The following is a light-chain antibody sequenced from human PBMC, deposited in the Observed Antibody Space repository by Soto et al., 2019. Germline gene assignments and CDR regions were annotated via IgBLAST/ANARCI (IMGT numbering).Light chain of an antibody. CDR2: ANK. J-gene: IGLJ2*01. Sequence: QSVLTQAPSGSWATGQRVTVSCTGSSANSGAGYDVHWYQQFPGTAPKLLIYANKNRHSGDTDRFSDSKSGTSASLAITGLQAEDEGDYYCQSYDSSLHDVVFGGGTKVTVL. V-gene: IGLV1-40*01. CDR3: QSYDSSLHDVV. CDR1: SANSGAGYD.